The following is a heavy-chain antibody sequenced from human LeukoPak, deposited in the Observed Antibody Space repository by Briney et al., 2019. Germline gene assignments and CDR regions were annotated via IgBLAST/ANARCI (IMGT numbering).Heavy chain of an antibody. CDR3: AKTSLGHPPYYYSMDV. CDR1: GFTFSSYS. V-gene: IGHV3-21*04. Sequence: PGGSLRLSCAASGFTFSSYSMNWVRQAPGKGLEWVSSISSSSSYIYYADSVKGRFTISRDNSKNTLYLQMNSLRAEDTAVYYCAKTSLGHPPYYYSMDVWGQGTTVTVSS. J-gene: IGHJ6*02. D-gene: IGHD7-27*01. CDR2: ISSSSSYI.